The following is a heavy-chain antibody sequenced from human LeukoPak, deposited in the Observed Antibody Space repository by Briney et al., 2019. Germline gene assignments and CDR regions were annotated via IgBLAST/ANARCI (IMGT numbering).Heavy chain of an antibody. CDR2: ISGSGATT. CDR3: AKGHRGYSSSWYDY. J-gene: IGHJ4*02. D-gene: IGHD6-13*01. CDR1: GFSFSGYA. V-gene: IGHV3-23*01. Sequence: GGSLRLSCAASGFSFSGYAMSWVRQAPGKGLEWVPSISGSGATTYYADSVTGRFTISRDNSKNTVYLQLNTPRAEDTGVYYCAKGHRGYSSSWYDYWGQGTLVTVSS.